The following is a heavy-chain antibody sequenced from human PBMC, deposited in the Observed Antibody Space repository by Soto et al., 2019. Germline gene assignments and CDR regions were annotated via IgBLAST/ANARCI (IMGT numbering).Heavy chain of an antibody. J-gene: IGHJ4*02. CDR2: IYYSGST. D-gene: IGHD1-26*01. CDR3: ARRYGSAIDY. Sequence: PTETLSLTCTVSGGSISSYCWSWIRQPPGKGLEWIGYIYYSGSTNYNPSLKSRVTISVDTSKNQFSLKLSSVTAADTAVYYCARRYGSAIDYWGQGTLVPVS. V-gene: IGHV4-59*08. CDR1: GGSISSYC.